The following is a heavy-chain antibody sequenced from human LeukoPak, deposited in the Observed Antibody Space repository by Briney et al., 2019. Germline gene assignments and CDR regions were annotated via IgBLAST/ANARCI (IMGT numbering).Heavy chain of an antibody. CDR3: ARLGYGTSSRDY. D-gene: IGHD6-6*01. CDR2: IYPPDSDT. Sequence: GESLKISCKDSEDRFSTSWIGWVRQMPGKGLEWMGIIYPPDSDTRYSPSFQGQITISADKSISTAYLQWDTLRASDTAMYYCARLGYGTSSRDYWGQGTLVTVSS. CDR1: EDRFSTSW. V-gene: IGHV5-51*06. J-gene: IGHJ4*02.